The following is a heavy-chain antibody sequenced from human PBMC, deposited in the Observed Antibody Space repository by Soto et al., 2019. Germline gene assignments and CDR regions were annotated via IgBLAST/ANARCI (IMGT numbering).Heavy chain of an antibody. Sequence: QVQLVQSGAEVKKPGSSVKVSCKASGGTFSSYTISWVRQAPGQGLEWMGRIIPILGIANYAQKFQGRVTITEDKSTSTAYMELSSLRSEDTAVYSCASQEMATPGVWGQGTLVTVSS. CDR3: ASQEMATPGV. V-gene: IGHV1-69*02. CDR1: GGTFSSYT. D-gene: IGHD2-15*01. J-gene: IGHJ4*02. CDR2: IIPILGIA.